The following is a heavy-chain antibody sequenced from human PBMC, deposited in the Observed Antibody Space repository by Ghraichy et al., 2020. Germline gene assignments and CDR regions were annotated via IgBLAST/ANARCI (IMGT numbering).Heavy chain of an antibody. CDR3: AKVNSAWYGGYLDY. D-gene: IGHD6-19*01. J-gene: IGHJ4*02. V-gene: IGHV4-4*02. Sequence: SETLSLTCAVSGGSISGDNWWSWVRQPPGKGLEWIGEIYHTGGSNSNPSLKSRVTISVDKSKNQLSLKLSSVTAADTAVYYCAKVNSAWYGGYLDYWGQGTLVIVSS. CDR1: GGSISGDNW. CDR2: IYHTGGS.